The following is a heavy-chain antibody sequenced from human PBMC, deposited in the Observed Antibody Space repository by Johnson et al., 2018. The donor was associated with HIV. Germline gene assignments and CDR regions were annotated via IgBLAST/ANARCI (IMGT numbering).Heavy chain of an antibody. D-gene: IGHD6-13*01. J-gene: IGHJ3*02. CDR1: GFTFSDVW. V-gene: IGHV3-23*01. CDR3: AKELAADGVDAFDI. CDR2: ISGSAIST. Sequence: VQLLESGGGLVKPGESLRLSCVASGFTFSDVWMTWVRQAPGRGLEWVSAISGSAISTYYADSVKGRFTISRDNSKNTLYLQMNSLRVEDTAVYYCAKELAADGVDAFDIWGQGTMVTVS.